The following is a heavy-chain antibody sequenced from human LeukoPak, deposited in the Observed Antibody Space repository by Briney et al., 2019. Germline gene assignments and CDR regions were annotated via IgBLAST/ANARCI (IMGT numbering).Heavy chain of an antibody. D-gene: IGHD4/OR15-4a*01. CDR2: IVVGSGNT. Sequence: TSVKVSCKASGFTFTSSAMQWVRQARGQRLEWIGWIVVGSGNTNYAQKFQERVTITRDMSTSTAYMELSSLRSEDTAAYYCAGYPNYYYYYYGMDVWGQGTTVTVSS. CDR1: GFTFTSSA. CDR3: AGYPNYYYYYYGMDV. V-gene: IGHV1-58*02. J-gene: IGHJ6*02.